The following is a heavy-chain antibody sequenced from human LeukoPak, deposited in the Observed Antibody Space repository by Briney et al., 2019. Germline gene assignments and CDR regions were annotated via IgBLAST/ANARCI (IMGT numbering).Heavy chain of an antibody. V-gene: IGHV1-69*04. CDR2: IIPILGIA. CDR1: GGTFSNYA. Sequence: SVKVSCKASGGTFSNYAISWVRQAPGQGLEWMGRIIPILGIANYAQKFQGRVTITADKSTSTAYMELSSLRSEDTAVYYCARTQYYYDSSGSLRIDAFDIWGQGTMVTVSS. D-gene: IGHD3-22*01. CDR3: ARTQYYYDSSGSLRIDAFDI. J-gene: IGHJ3*02.